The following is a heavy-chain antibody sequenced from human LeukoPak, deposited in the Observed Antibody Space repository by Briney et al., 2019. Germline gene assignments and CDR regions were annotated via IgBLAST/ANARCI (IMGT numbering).Heavy chain of an antibody. J-gene: IGHJ4*02. CDR3: AKERSYSRIFDY. Sequence: GGSLRLSCAASGFTFSGHAMSWVRQAPGKGLEWVSAISGSGGSTYYADSVKGRFTISRDNSKNTLYLQMNSLRAEDTAVYYCAKERSYSRIFDYWGQGTLVTVSS. CDR2: ISGSGGST. CDR1: GFTFSGHA. D-gene: IGHD1-26*01. V-gene: IGHV3-23*01.